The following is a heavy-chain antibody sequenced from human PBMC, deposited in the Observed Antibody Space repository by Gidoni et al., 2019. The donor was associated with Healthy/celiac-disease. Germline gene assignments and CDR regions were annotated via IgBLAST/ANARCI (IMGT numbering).Heavy chain of an antibody. CDR2: IWYDGSNK. V-gene: IGHV3-33*01. CDR3: TRTVTTLPVLHAFDI. Sequence: QVQLVESGGGVVQPGRSLRLSCAASGFTFSSYGMHWVRQAPGKGLEWVAVIWYDGSNKYYADSVKGRFTISRDNSKNTLYLQMNSLRAEDTAVYYCTRTVTTLPVLHAFDIWGQGTMVTVSS. J-gene: IGHJ3*02. D-gene: IGHD4-17*01. CDR1: GFTFSSYG.